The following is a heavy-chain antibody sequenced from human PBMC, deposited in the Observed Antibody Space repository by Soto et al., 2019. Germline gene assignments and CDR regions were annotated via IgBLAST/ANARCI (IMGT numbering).Heavy chain of an antibody. J-gene: IGHJ4*02. D-gene: IGHD3-16*02. CDR2: ISSSSSYI. CDR1: GFTFSSYS. V-gene: IGHV3-21*01. Sequence: GGSLRLSCAASGFTFSSYSMNWVRQAPGKGLEWVSSISSSSSYIYYADSVKGRFTISRDNAKNSLYLQMNSLRAEDTAVYYCARDAAYDYIWGSYRPYYFDYWGQGTLVTVSS. CDR3: ARDAAYDYIWGSYRPYYFDY.